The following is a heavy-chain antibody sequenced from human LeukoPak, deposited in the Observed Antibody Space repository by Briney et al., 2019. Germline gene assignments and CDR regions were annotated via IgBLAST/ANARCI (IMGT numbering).Heavy chain of an antibody. CDR2: IKQYGSEK. D-gene: IGHD4-17*01. J-gene: IGHJ4*02. CDR1: GFTLSIYR. V-gene: IGHV3-7*03. CDR3: ARDEDDGDYARWDY. Sequence: PGGSLTLYCAASGFTLSIYRMSWVRQAPGKGREWVANIKQYGSEKYYVDSVKGRFTISRDNAKNSLYLQMNRLRAEDTAVYYSARDEDDGDYARWDYWGQGTLVTVSS.